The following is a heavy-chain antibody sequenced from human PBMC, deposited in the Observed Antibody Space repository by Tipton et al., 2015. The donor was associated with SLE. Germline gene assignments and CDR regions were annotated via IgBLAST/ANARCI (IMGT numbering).Heavy chain of an antibody. CDR3: ARQIPGYGSGLFDY. D-gene: IGHD3-10*01. V-gene: IGHV5-10-1*01. J-gene: IGHJ4*02. Sequence: GHVTISADKSISTAYLQWSSLKASDTAMYYCARQIPGYGSGLFDYWGQGTLVTVSS.